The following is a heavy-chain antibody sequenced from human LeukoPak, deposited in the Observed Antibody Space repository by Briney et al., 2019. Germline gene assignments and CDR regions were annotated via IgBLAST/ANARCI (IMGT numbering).Heavy chain of an antibody. J-gene: IGHJ4*02. CDR1: GFTFSSSF. V-gene: IGHV3-74*01. CDR3: AKDISQRQQLFYFDY. D-gene: IGHD6-13*01. Sequence: PGGSLRLSCVASGFTFSSSFMDWVRQVPGKGLAWVSRINPGNITTYADSVKGRFTISRDNAKNTLYLQMNSLRAEDTALYYCAKDISQRQQLFYFDYWGQGTLVTVSS. CDR2: INPGNIT.